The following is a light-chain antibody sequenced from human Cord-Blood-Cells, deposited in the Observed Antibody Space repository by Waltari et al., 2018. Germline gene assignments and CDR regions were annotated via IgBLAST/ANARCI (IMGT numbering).Light chain of an antibody. CDR3: QQSYSTHT. Sequence: DIQLTQSPSSLSASVGDRVTITCRASQSISSYLNWNQQKPGKAPKLLIYAASSLQSGVPARFSGSGSGTDFTLTISSLQPEDFATYYCQQSYSTHTFGQGTKLEIK. J-gene: IGKJ2*01. CDR2: AAS. CDR1: QSISSY. V-gene: IGKV1-39*01.